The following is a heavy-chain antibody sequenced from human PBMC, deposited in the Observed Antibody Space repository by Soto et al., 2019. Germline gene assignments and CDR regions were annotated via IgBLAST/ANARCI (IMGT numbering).Heavy chain of an antibody. D-gene: IGHD6-19*01. CDR1: GASISRDH. CDR3: ATYTSAWGGRGY. J-gene: IGHJ4*02. V-gene: IGHV4-59*08. CDR2: EYSGST. Sequence: QVQLQESGPGLVKPSETLSLTCTVSGASISRDHWNWIRQTPGKGLEWIGEYSGSTNYNPSLKSRFTTSGDTSKNQFSVKVSSVTAADTAVYFCATYTSAWGGRGYWGQGTLVTVSS.